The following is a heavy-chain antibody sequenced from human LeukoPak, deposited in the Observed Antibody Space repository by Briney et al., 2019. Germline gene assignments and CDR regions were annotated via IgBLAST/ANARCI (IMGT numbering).Heavy chain of an antibody. J-gene: IGHJ3*02. CDR3: ARGVLEWLLEAHDAFDI. CDR2: INPNSGGT. D-gene: IGHD3-3*01. Sequence: ASVKVSCKASGYTFTSYAMHWVRQAPGQRLEWMGWINPNSGGTNYAQKFQGRVTMTRDTSISTVYMELSRLRSDDTAVYYCARGVLEWLLEAHDAFDIWGQGTMVTVSS. V-gene: IGHV1-2*02. CDR1: GYTFTSYA.